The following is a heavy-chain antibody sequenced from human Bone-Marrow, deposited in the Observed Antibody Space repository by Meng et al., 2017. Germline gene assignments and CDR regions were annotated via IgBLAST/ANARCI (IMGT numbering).Heavy chain of an antibody. Sequence: EVQLVESGGGLVQPGGSLRLSCAASGFTFSTYWMHWVRQAPGKGLVWVSRINTNGNSTRYADSVKGRFTISRDNAKNTLYLQMNSLRAEDTAVYYCARDLYSGYHWFDPWGQGTLVTVSS. CDR3: ARDLYSGYHWFDP. CDR2: INTNGNST. V-gene: IGHV3-74*01. J-gene: IGHJ5*02. D-gene: IGHD5-12*01. CDR1: GFTFSTYW.